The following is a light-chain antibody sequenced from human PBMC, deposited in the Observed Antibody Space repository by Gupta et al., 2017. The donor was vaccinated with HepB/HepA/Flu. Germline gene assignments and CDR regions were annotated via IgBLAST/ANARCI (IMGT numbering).Light chain of an antibody. Sequence: DIQLTQSPPFLSASVGDTVTFTCRASQGITNYVAWYQQKPGKAPKLLIYAASTLQSGVPSRFSGRSSGTEFTLTISSLQPEDFATYFCQHLKSYPFLFTFGPGTKLDI. CDR2: AAS. CDR3: QHLKSYPFLFT. CDR1: QGITNY. J-gene: IGKJ3*01. V-gene: IGKV1-9*01.